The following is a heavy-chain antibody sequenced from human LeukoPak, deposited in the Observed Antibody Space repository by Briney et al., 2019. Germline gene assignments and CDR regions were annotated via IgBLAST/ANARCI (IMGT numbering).Heavy chain of an antibody. Sequence: SNKYYADSVKVPFTISRDNSKNTLYLQMNSLTAEDTAVYYCAKDVAPYYYDSSGYPYYFDYWGQGTLVTVSS. CDR3: AKDVAPYYYDSSGYPYYFDY. V-gene: IGHV3-33*06. CDR2: SNK. D-gene: IGHD3-22*01. J-gene: IGHJ4*02.